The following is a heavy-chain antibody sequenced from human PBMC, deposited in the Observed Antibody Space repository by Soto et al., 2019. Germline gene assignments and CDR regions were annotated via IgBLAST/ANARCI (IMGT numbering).Heavy chain of an antibody. D-gene: IGHD2-2*01. V-gene: IGHV4-31*03. CDR2: IYYSGST. CDR3: ARDCKDDSTSPKALSWFDP. J-gene: IGHJ5*02. Sequence: PSETLSLTCTVSGGSISSGGYYWSWIRQHPGKGLEWIGYIYYSGSTYHNPSLKSRVTISVDTSKNQFSLKLSSVTAADTAVYYCARDCKDDSTSPKALSWFDPWGQGTLVTVSS. CDR1: GGSISSGGYY.